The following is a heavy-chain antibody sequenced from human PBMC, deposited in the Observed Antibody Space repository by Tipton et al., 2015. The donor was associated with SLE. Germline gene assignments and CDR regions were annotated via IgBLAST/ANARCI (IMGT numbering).Heavy chain of an antibody. CDR3: ARAPSIGWYYFDY. CDR1: GGSFSGYY. V-gene: IGHV4-34*01. CDR2: INHGGST. J-gene: IGHJ4*02. D-gene: IGHD6-19*01. Sequence: TLSLTCAVYGGSFSGYYWSWIRQPPGKGLEWIGEINHGGSTNYNPSLKSRVTISVDTSKNQFSLKLSSVTAADTAVYYCARAPSIGWYYFDYWGQGTLVTVSS.